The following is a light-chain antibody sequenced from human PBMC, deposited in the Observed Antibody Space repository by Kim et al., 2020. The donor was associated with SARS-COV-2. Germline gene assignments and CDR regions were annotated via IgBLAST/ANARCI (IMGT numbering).Light chain of an antibody. V-gene: IGKV3-20*01. CDR3: QEDGSPPLN. CDR2: GAT. J-gene: IGKJ4*01. CDR1: QRGCQYY. Sequence: ASGERATRSCRARQRGCQYYLGWYQQEPGLAPRLLNYGATRRANGNPDRFSGRGSGTDFPLTISPLEPEDFGVYYWQEDGSPPLNFGGGTKVDIK.